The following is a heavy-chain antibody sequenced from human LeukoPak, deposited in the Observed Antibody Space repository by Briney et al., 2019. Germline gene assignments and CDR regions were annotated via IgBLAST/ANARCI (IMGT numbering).Heavy chain of an antibody. V-gene: IGHV4-4*02. J-gene: IGHJ4*02. Sequence: SETLSLTCAVSGGSISSSNWWSWVRQPPGKGLEWIGEIYHSGSTNYNPSLKSRVTISVDKSKNQFSLKLSSVTAADTAVYYCARGGYDSSPLLYYWGQGTLVTVSS. D-gene: IGHD3-22*01. CDR1: GGSISSSNW. CDR2: IYHSGST. CDR3: ARGGYDSSPLLYY.